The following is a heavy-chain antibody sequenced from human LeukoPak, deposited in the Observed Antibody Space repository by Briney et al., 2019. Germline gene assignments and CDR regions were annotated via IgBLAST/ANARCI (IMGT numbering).Heavy chain of an antibody. CDR3: ARVMYSSGWSFDY. V-gene: IGHV3-7*01. D-gene: IGHD6-19*01. Sequence: GGSLRLSCAASGFTFSRYWMSWVRQAPGKGLEWVANIKKDGSEKYYVDSVKGRFTISRDNAKNSLYLQMNSLRAEDTAVYYCARVMYSSGWSFDYWGQGTLVTVSS. J-gene: IGHJ4*02. CDR1: GFTFSRYW. CDR2: IKKDGSEK.